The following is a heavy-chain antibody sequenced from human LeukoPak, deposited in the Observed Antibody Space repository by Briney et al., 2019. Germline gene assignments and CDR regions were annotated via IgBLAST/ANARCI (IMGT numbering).Heavy chain of an antibody. Sequence: PSETLSLTCSVSGGSVSSGISYWSWIRQPPGEGLEWIAYISDSGASDYNPSLRGRVTMSVDTSKNQFSLKLSSVTAADTAVYYCARGVFYYDTSGRGYYFDYWGQGTLVTVSS. CDR2: ISDSGAS. V-gene: IGHV4-61*01. CDR1: GGSVSSGISY. J-gene: IGHJ4*02. CDR3: ARGVFYYDTSGRGYYFDY. D-gene: IGHD3-22*01.